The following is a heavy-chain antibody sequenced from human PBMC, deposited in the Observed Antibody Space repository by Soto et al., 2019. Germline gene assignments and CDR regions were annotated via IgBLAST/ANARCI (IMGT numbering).Heavy chain of an antibody. D-gene: IGHD2-2*01. V-gene: IGHV3-30*18. CDR3: AKDHCSSTSCYWFDY. Sequence: VGSLRLSCAASGFTFSSYGMHWVRQAPGKGLEWVAVISYDGSNKYYADSVKGRFTTSRDNSKNTLYLQMNSLRAEDTAVYYCAKDHCSSTSCYWFDYWGQGTLVTVSS. CDR1: GFTFSSYG. J-gene: IGHJ4*02. CDR2: ISYDGSNK.